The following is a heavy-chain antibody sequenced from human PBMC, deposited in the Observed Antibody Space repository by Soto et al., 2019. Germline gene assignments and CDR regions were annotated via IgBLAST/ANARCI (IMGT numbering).Heavy chain of an antibody. Sequence: QVQLQESGPGLVKPSQTLSLTCTVSGGSISSGGYYWSWIRQHPGKGLEWIGYIYYSGSTYYNPSLKRRVTISVDTSKNQFSLKLSSVTAADTAVYSCARDAGDSRTIDYWGQGTLVTVSS. CDR1: GGSISSGGYY. V-gene: IGHV4-31*03. D-gene: IGHD3-22*01. J-gene: IGHJ4*02. CDR2: IYYSGST. CDR3: ARDAGDSRTIDY.